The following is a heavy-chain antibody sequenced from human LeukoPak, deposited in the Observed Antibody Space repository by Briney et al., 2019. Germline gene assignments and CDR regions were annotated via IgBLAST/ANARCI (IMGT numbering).Heavy chain of an antibody. J-gene: IGHJ4*02. V-gene: IGHV3-48*01. CDR3: ARAMGRIPYYYDTLDF. CDR1: GFTFSSYS. CDR2: ITTSSTII. D-gene: IGHD3-22*01. Sequence: GGSLRLSCAASGFTFSSYSMNWVRQAPGKGLEWVSYITTSSTIIYYADSVKGRFTISRDNAKNSLYLQMNSLRAEDTAVYYCARAMGRIPYYYDTLDFWGQGTLVTVSS.